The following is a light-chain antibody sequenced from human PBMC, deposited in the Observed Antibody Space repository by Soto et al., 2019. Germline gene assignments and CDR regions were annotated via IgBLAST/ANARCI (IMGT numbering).Light chain of an antibody. CDR2: GAS. CDR1: QNVARK. J-gene: IGKJ2*01. V-gene: IGKV3-15*01. CDR3: QQYHNWTPQYT. Sequence: ELVMTQSPATLSLSPWERATLSCRASQNVARKIAWYQKKPAQAPRHLIHGASTRSNGVSARFSGTGSGTEFTLNISSMQSEDFAVYYCQQYHNWTPQYTFGQGTRLQIK.